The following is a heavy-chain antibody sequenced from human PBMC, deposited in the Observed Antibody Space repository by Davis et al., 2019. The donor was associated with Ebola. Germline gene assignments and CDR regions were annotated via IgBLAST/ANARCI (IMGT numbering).Heavy chain of an antibody. CDR2: IYSGGST. D-gene: IGHD3-22*01. V-gene: IGHV3-53*01. Sequence: GESLKISCAASGFTFSSYAMSWVRQAPGKGLEWVSVIYSGGSTYYADSVKGRFTISRDNSKNTLYLQMNSLRAEDTAVYYCARGPGYYDSSGYLVYYYGMDVWGKGTTVTVSS. CDR1: GFTFSSYA. J-gene: IGHJ6*04. CDR3: ARGPGYYDSSGYLVYYYGMDV.